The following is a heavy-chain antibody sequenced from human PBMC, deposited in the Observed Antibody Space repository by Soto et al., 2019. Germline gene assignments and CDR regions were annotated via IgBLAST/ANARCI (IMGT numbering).Heavy chain of an antibody. Sequence: QVQLVESRGGLVKPGGSLRLSCGASGFTFSNYYMSWIRQAPGKGLEWVSYISGTGSSVYYADSVKGRFTISRDNAKNSLYLQMNSLRADDTAVYYCARDSGYTSSWYVDWWGQGTLVTVSS. D-gene: IGHD6-13*01. CDR2: ISGTGSSV. V-gene: IGHV3-11*01. CDR1: GFTFSNYY. J-gene: IGHJ4*02. CDR3: ARDSGYTSSWYVDW.